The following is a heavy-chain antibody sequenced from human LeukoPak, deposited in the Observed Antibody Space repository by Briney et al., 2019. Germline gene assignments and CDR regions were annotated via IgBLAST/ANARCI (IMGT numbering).Heavy chain of an antibody. J-gene: IGHJ4*02. Sequence: SETLSLTCTVSGGSIAGFYWSWFRQSPGKGLEWIGYMYYSGSTNYNPSLKSRVTISVDTSKNQFSLKLSSVTAADTAVYYCAGPYSSSLDYWGQGTLVTVSS. D-gene: IGHD6-19*01. CDR1: GGSIAGFY. CDR3: AGPYSSSLDY. CDR2: MYYSGST. V-gene: IGHV4-59*08.